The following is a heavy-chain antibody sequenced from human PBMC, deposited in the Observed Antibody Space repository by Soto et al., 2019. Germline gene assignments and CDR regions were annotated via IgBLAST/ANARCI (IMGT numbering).Heavy chain of an antibody. J-gene: IGHJ4*02. CDR1: GFSFSNSA. CDR3: AKFPQWVLRYHEWFFDY. V-gene: IGHV3-23*01. Sequence: EVHLLESGGGLVQPGGSLRLSCAVSGFSFSNSAMTWVRQAPGKGLEWVSGISGSGDITYNTDSVKGRFTISRDPSKNLAYLQMRSLRAYDTDVYYCAKFPQWVLRYHEWFFDYCGQGSLVT. D-gene: IGHD3-9*01. CDR2: ISGSGDIT.